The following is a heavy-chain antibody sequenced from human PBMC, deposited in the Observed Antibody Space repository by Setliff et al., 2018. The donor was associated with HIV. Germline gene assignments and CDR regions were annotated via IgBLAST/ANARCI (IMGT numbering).Heavy chain of an antibody. CDR2: LYNGGLT. J-gene: IGHJ3*02. V-gene: IGHV3-66*02. D-gene: IGHD3-16*01. CDR3: ARVWKDSYAFDI. CDR1: GLTISFNY. Sequence: GGSLRLSCAESGLTISFNYMSWVRQTPGKGLEWVSVLYNGGLTYYADSVKGRFTISRDNSKKILYLQMNSLGPEDTALYYCARVWKDSYAFDIWGQGTMVTVSS.